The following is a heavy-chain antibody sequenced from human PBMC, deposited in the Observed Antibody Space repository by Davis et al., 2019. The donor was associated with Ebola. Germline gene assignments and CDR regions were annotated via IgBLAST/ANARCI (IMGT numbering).Heavy chain of an antibody. Sequence: ESLKISCAASGFTFSSYAMSWVRQAPGRGLEWIGEINHSGNTNYNPSLKSRVTISVDTSKNQFSLKLSSVTAADTAVYYCARGSSSWVYYGMDVWGQGTTVTVSS. D-gene: IGHD6-13*01. V-gene: IGHV4-34*01. CDR3: ARGSSSWVYYGMDV. CDR1: GFTFSSYA. CDR2: INHSGNT. J-gene: IGHJ6*02.